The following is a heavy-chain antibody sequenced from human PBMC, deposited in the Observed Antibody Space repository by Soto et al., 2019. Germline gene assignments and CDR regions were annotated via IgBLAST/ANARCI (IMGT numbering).Heavy chain of an antibody. D-gene: IGHD4-17*01. Sequence: WETLSLTWTGCGGSISSYYWSWIRQPPGRGLEWIGYIYYSGSTNYNPSLKSRVTISVDTSKNQFSLKLSSVTAADTAVYYCGRRYGDYFDFWSQRSLVTVS. CDR1: GGSISSYY. V-gene: IGHV4-59*08. CDR3: GRRYGDYFDF. J-gene: IGHJ4*02. CDR2: IYYSGST.